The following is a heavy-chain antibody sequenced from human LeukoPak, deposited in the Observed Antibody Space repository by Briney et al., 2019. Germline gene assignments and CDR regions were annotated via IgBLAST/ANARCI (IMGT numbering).Heavy chain of an antibody. D-gene: IGHD3-9*01. CDR2: IYHSGNT. V-gene: IGHV4-38-2*02. CDR3: ARAERYVDSLSSSGGLWESKFDH. J-gene: IGHJ4*02. Sequence: SETLSLTCSVSGYSLSSGFYWAWIRQSPGKGLEWIGNIYHSGNTYQSPSLKSRATMSVDAYKNEFSLRLTSVTAADTAVYYCARAERYVDSLSSSGGLWESKFDHWGQGTLVTVSS. CDR1: GYSLSSGFY.